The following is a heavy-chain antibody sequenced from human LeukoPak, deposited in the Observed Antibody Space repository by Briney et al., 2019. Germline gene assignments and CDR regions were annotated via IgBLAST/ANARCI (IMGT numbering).Heavy chain of an antibody. V-gene: IGHV3-21*01. CDR2: ISSSSSYI. D-gene: IGHD6-19*01. J-gene: IGHJ4*02. CDR3: ARDLGKRLVGPYYFDY. CDR1: GFTFSSYS. Sequence: GGSLRLSCAASGFTFSSYSMNWVRQAPGKGLEWVSSISSSSSYIYYADSVKGRFTISRDNAKNSLYLQMNSLRAEDTAVYYCARDLGKRLVGPYYFDYWGQGTLVTVSS.